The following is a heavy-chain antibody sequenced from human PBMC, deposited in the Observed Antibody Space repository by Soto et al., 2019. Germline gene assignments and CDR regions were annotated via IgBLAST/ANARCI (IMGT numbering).Heavy chain of an antibody. CDR1: GYTCTDYY. J-gene: IGHJ4*02. V-gene: IGHV1-2*04. Sequence: QVQLVQSGAEVKKPGASVKVSCKASGYTCTDYYVHWVRQAPGQGLEWMGWINTNSGVTNFAQKFQGWVTLTRDTSVNTAYMELNRLKSDDTAVFFCARGVSGWSPFDFWGEGTLVSVSS. D-gene: IGHD6-19*01. CDR2: INTNSGVT. CDR3: ARGVSGWSPFDF.